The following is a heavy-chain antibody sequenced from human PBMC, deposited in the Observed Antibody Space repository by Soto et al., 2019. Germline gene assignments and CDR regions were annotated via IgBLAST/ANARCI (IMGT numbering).Heavy chain of an antibody. Sequence: QVQLVESGGGVVQPGRSLRLSCAASGFTFSSYAMHWVRQAPGKGLEWVAVISYDGSNKYYADSVKGRFTISRDNSKNRLYLHMNSLRAEDTAVYYCARDLAARHAFDIWGQGTMVTVT. D-gene: IGHD6-6*01. J-gene: IGHJ3*02. CDR3: ARDLAARHAFDI. V-gene: IGHV3-30-3*01. CDR1: GFTFSSYA. CDR2: ISYDGSNK.